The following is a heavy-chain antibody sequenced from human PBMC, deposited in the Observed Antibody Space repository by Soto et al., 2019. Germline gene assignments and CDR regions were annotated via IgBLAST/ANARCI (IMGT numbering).Heavy chain of an antibody. D-gene: IGHD3-9*01. V-gene: IGHV3-64*01. J-gene: IGHJ4*02. CDR2: ISSNGGST. CDR1: GFTFSSYA. Sequence: EVQLVESGGGLVQPGGSLRLSCAASGFTFSSYAMHWVRQAPGKGLEYVSAISSNGGSTYYANSVKGRFTISRDNSKNTLYLQMGSLRDEDMAVYYCARGGPYYDILTGYYGVDYWGQGTLVTVSS. CDR3: ARGGPYYDILTGYYGVDY.